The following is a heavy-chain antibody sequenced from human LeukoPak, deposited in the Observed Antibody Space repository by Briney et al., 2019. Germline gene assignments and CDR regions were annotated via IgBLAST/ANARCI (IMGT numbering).Heavy chain of an antibody. CDR2: IYYSGST. CDR1: GGSISSYY. D-gene: IGHD3-9*01. J-gene: IGHJ5*02. Sequence: SETLSLTCTVSGGSISSYYWSWIRQPPGKGLEWIGYIYYSGSTNYNPSLKSRVTISVDTSKNQFSLKLSSVTAADTAVYYCARGVQGYDILTGRWFDPWGQGTLVTVSS. CDR3: ARGVQGYDILTGRWFDP. V-gene: IGHV4-59*01.